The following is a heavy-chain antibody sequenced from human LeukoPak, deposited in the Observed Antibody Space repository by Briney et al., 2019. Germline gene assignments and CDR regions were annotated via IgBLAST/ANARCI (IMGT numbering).Heavy chain of an antibody. Sequence: SETLSLTCAVSGASVSSASCWSWIRQPPGKGVEWIAHIYNGVNTNYNPSLKSRVTISVDTSKNQFSLRLNSVTAVDTAVYYCARSRAFNSGAFDPWGQGSLVTVSS. CDR2: IYNGVNT. V-gene: IGHV4-61*01. D-gene: IGHD1-26*01. CDR1: GASVSSASC. CDR3: ARSRAFNSGAFDP. J-gene: IGHJ5*02.